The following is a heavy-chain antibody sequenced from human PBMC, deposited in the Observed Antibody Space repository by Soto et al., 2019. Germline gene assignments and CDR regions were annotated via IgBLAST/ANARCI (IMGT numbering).Heavy chain of an antibody. D-gene: IGHD3-16*01. CDR1: GFTFTTYA. CDR3: ARRNNGMDV. Sequence: GGSLRLSCAASGFTFTTYAMNWVRQAPGKGLEWVSAISGDGHSTHYADSVKGRFSISRDTSKNTLYLHMNSLRADDTAVYYCARRNNGMDVWGQGTTVTVSS. CDR2: ISGDGHST. V-gene: IGHV3-23*01. J-gene: IGHJ6*02.